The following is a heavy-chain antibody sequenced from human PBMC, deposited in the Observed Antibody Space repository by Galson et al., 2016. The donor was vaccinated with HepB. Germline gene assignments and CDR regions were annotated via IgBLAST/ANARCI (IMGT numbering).Heavy chain of an antibody. V-gene: IGHV1-69*13. CDR2: IIPIFGTA. CDR3: ARVLEGPYNWFDP. J-gene: IGHJ5*01. CDR1: GGTFSTYA. Sequence: SVKVSCKASGGTFSTYAISWVRQAPGQGLEWMGRIIPIFGTANYAQKFQGRATITADEYTSTADMELSSLRSEDTAVYYCARVLEGPYNWFDPWGQGTMVTVSS.